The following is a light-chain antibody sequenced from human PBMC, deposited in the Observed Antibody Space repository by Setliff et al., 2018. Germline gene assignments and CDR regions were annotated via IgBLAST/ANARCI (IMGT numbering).Light chain of an antibody. Sequence: ALAQPPSASGSPGQSVTISCTGTSSDVGGYNYVSWHQQHPGKAPKLMIYEVSKRPSGVPDRFSGSKSGNTASLTVSGLQAEGEADYYCSSYAGSNNFPYVFGTGTKVTVL. CDR1: SSDVGGYNY. CDR2: EVS. V-gene: IGLV2-8*01. CDR3: SSYAGSNNFPYV. J-gene: IGLJ1*01.